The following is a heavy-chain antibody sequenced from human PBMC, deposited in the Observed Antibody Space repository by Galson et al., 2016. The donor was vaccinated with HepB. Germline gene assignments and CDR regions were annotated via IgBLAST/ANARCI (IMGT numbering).Heavy chain of an antibody. CDR3: ARRGSSGYLYYNGLDV. D-gene: IGHD6-25*01. CDR2: IYPGDSDT. CDR1: GYSFTNYW. V-gene: IGHV5-51*01. Sequence: QSGAAVKKPGESLNISCKGSGYSFTNYWIGWVRQMPGKGLEWMGLIYPGDSDTTYRPYFQGQVNISADKSIHTAYLQFSSLKASDIATYFCARRGSSGYLYYNGLDVWGQGTTVTVSS. J-gene: IGHJ6*01.